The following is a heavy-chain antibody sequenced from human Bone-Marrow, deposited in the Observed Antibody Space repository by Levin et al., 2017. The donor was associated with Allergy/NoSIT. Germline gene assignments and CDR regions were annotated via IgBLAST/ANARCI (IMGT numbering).Heavy chain of an antibody. CDR1: GFTFSSYA. J-gene: IGHJ6*03. D-gene: IGHD2-15*01. V-gene: IGHV3-23*01. CDR3: AKGGSGYCSGGSCYRRIYYYYYYMDV. CDR2: ISGSGGST. Sequence: PGGSLRLSCAASGFTFSSYAMSWVRQAPGKGLEWVSAISGSGGSTYYADSVKGRFTISRDNSKNTLYLQMNSLRAEDTAVYYCAKGGSGYCSGGSCYRRIYYYYYYMDVWGKGTTVTVSS.